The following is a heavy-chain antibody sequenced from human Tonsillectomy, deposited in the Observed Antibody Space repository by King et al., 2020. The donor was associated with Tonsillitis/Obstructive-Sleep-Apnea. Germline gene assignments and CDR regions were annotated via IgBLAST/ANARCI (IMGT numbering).Heavy chain of an antibody. CDR3: TRATTGYGYFQS. CDR2: INPSGTTT. Sequence: QLVQSGAEMKRPGASVKVSCKASGYTFTDYYMHWVRQAPGQGLEWMGTINPSGTTTWYAQKFQGRVTMTRDTSTSTLYVELSSLKSEDTAVYYCTRATTGYGYFQSWGQGTLVTVSS. V-gene: IGHV1-46*01. J-gene: IGHJ1*01. D-gene: IGHD5-18*01. CDR1: GYTFTDYY.